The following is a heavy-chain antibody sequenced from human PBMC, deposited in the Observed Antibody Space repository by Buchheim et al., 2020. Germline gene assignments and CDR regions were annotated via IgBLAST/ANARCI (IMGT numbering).Heavy chain of an antibody. CDR2: ISGHGNAI. CDR1: GFIFSTYS. D-gene: IGHD5-24*01. CDR3: AREDGFKGSLDY. Sequence: QVQLVESGGGVVQPGRSLRLSCTASGFIFSTYSIHWVRQAPGKGLEWVAVISGHGNAIFYLDSVKGRFTIPRDNSKNTLYLQMNGLTTDDAAVYYCAREDGFKGSLDYWGQGT. J-gene: IGHJ4*02. V-gene: IGHV3-30*04.